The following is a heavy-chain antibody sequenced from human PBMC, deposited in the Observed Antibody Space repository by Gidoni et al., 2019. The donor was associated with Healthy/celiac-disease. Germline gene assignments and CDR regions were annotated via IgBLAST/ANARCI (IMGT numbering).Heavy chain of an antibody. D-gene: IGHD3-22*01. Sequence: QVQLVESGGGVVQPEMSLRLSCAASGFTFSTYGMHWVRQAPGKGLEWLAVISYDGSKKYYADSVKGRFTISRDNSKNTLYLQMNSLRAEDTAVYYCAKDLATYYYDSSGYRFDYWGQRTLVTVSS. CDR2: ISYDGSKK. V-gene: IGHV3-30*18. CDR1: GFTFSTYG. J-gene: IGHJ4*02. CDR3: AKDLATYYYDSSGYRFDY.